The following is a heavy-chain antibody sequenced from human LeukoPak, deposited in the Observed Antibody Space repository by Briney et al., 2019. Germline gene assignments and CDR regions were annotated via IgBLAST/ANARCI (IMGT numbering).Heavy chain of an antibody. D-gene: IGHD3-3*01. CDR3: AREQKDYDFWSGYYNGYFDY. V-gene: IGHV4-34*01. CDR2: INHSGST. CDR1: GFTFSSYS. Sequence: GSLRLSCAASGFTFSSYSMNWVRQPPGKGLEWIGEINHSGSTNYNPSLKSRVTISVDTSKNQFSLKLSSVTAADTAVYYCAREQKDYDFWSGYYNGYFDYWGQGTLVTVSS. J-gene: IGHJ4*02.